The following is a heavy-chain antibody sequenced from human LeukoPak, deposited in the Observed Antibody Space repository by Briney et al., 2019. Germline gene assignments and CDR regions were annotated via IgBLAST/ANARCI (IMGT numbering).Heavy chain of an antibody. CDR2: IYYSGST. CDR1: GGSISSYY. D-gene: IGHD5-12*01. J-gene: IGHJ3*02. Sequence: SETLSLTCTVSGGSISSYYWSWIRQPPGKGLEWIGHIYYSGSTNYNPSLKSRVTLSVDTSKNQFSLKLSSVTAADTAVYYCARVPATITGYSDAFDIWGQGTMVTVSS. CDR3: ARVPATITGYSDAFDI. V-gene: IGHV4-59*01.